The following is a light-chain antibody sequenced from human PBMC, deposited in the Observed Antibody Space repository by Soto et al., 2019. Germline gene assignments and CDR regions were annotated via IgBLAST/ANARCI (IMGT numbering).Light chain of an antibody. V-gene: IGKV1-39*01. CDR2: AAS. J-gene: IGKJ1*01. CDR1: QSIVTY. CDR3: KQSYSTHPWK. Sequence: DIHMSQSPSSLSASVCDRVTITFLASQSIVTYLNLYLQKPGKDPKLLIYAASNLQSGVPSRFSGSGSGTDFPLTIRTLQPEDSANYLSKQSYSTHPWKFGQGTXVEIK.